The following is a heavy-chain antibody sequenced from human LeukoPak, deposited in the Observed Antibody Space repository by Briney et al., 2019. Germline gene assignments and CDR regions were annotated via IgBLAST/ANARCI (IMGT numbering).Heavy chain of an antibody. V-gene: IGHV4-61*02. D-gene: IGHD3-10*02. CDR3: ARDTDYVFDY. CDR1: GDSINSGSYY. Sequence: SETLSLTCTVSGDSINSGSYYWSWIRQPAGKGLEWIGRIYSSGSTNYNPSLKSRVTISVDTSKNQFSLKLSSVTAADTAVYYCARDTDYVFDYWGQGTLVTVSS. J-gene: IGHJ4*02. CDR2: IYSSGST.